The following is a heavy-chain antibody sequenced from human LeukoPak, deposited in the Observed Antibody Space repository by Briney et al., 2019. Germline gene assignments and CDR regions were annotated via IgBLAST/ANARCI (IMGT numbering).Heavy chain of an antibody. V-gene: IGHV4-39*01. CDR1: GGFISNSNYY. Sequence: SQTLSLTCTVSGGFISNSNYYWGWIRQPPGKGLDWIGNIYYTGRAYYNPSLNGRVTISVDTSQNQFSLNLNSMTAADTAVYYCVRLYYYDSSRPPLWGPGTLVVVSS. CDR2: IYYTGRA. J-gene: IGHJ4*02. D-gene: IGHD3-22*01. CDR3: VRLYYYDSSRPPL.